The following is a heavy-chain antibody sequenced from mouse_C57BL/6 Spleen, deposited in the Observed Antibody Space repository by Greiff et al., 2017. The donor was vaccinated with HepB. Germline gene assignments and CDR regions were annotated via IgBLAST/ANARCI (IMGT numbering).Heavy chain of an antibody. CDR3: AREGSYGYFDY. Sequence: DVMLVESGPGMVKPSQSLSLTCTVTGYSITSGYDWHWIRHFPGNKLEWMGYISYSGSTNYNPSLKSRISITHDTSKNHFFLKLNSVTTEDTATYYCAREGSYGYFDYWGQGTTLTVSS. J-gene: IGHJ2*01. CDR1: GYSITSGYD. D-gene: IGHD1-1*02. CDR2: ISYSGST. V-gene: IGHV3-1*01.